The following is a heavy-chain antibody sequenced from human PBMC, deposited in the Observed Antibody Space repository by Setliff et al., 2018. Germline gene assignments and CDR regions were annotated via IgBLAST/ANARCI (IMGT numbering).Heavy chain of an antibody. CDR3: ARSPAVLGIVYLDP. Sequence: SVKVSCKASGDSFNNYAISWVRQAPGQGLEWMGGIIPMVGTPAYAQKFQDRVTITTDESTSTAYMELDSLRSEDTAVYYCARSPAVLGIVYLDPWGQGTLVTVSS. V-gene: IGHV1-69*05. J-gene: IGHJ5*02. CDR1: GDSFNNYA. CDR2: IIPMVGTP. D-gene: IGHD2-15*01.